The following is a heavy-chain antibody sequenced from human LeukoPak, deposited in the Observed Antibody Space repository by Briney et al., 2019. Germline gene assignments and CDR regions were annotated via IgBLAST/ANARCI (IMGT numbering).Heavy chain of an antibody. D-gene: IGHD4-17*01. CDR1: GYTFTSYY. J-gene: IGHJ4*02. CDR3: ARYDYGDYEPEVGFDY. CDR2: INPSGGST. V-gene: IGHV1-46*01. Sequence: GSVKVSCKASGYTFTSYYMHWVRQAPGQGLEWMGIINPSGGSTSYAQKFQGRVTMTRDTSTSTVYMELSSLRSEDTAVYYCARYDYGDYEPEVGFDYWGQGTLVTVSS.